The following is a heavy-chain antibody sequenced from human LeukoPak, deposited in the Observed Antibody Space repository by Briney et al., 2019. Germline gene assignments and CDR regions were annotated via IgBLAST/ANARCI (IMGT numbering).Heavy chain of an antibody. CDR3: ARDIVVVPAAIPDFFDINWLDP. CDR2: ISAYNGNT. J-gene: IGHJ5*02. V-gene: IGHV1-18*01. D-gene: IGHD2-2*02. CDR1: GYTFTSYG. Sequence: GASVKVSCKASGYTFTSYGISWVRQAPGQGLEWMGWISAYNGNTNYAQKLQGRVTMTTDTSTSTAYMELRSLRSDDTAVYYCARDIVVVPAAIPDFFDINWLDPWGQGTLVTVSS.